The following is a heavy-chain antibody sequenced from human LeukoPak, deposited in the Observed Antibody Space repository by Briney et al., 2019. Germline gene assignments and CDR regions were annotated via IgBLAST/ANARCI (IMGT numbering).Heavy chain of an antibody. Sequence: PGRSLRLSCAASGFTFSSYAMHWVRQAPGKGLEWIAYISVRAATIYYGDSVEGRFTISRDDAKNSLYLQMNGLRVEDTAIYYCVKDFPHYYEVPHGMDVWGQGTTVTV. D-gene: IGHD3-22*01. CDR3: VKDFPHYYEVPHGMDV. V-gene: IGHV3-48*03. CDR1: GFTFSSYA. J-gene: IGHJ6*02. CDR2: ISVRAATI.